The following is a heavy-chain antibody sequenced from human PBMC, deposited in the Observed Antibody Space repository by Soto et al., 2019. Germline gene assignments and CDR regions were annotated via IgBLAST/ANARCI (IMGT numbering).Heavy chain of an antibody. V-gene: IGHV2-5*02. CDR1: GFSLNTDGEG. Sequence: QITLKESGPTQVNPTQTLTLTCSFSGFSLNTDGEGVGWVRQPPGEALEWLTLIYWDDDERYSPSLKTRLTITKDPSKNQVFLIMTNMDPVDTATYYCAHSRNLITEDAQVGDFDYWGQGTLVTVSS. J-gene: IGHJ4*02. D-gene: IGHD3-10*01. CDR2: IYWDDDE. CDR3: AHSRNLITEDAQVGDFDY.